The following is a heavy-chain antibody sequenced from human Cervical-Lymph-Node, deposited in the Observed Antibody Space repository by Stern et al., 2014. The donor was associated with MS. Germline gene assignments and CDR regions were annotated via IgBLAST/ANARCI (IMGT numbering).Heavy chain of an antibody. CDR2: VFWDEDK. CDR3: AHDLGY. V-gene: IGHV2-5*02. CDR1: GLPLNMTGVG. Sequence: QVTLKESGPTLVKPTQTLTLTCTFSGLPLNMTGVGVNWIRQPPGKALEWLALVFWDEDKHYSPSLKNRLPITKDTSKNQVVLTMTNMAPVDTGTYYCAHDLGYWGQGTLVTVSS. J-gene: IGHJ4*02.